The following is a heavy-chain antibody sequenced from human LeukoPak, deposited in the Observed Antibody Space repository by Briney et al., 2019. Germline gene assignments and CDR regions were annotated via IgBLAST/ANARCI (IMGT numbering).Heavy chain of an antibody. D-gene: IGHD1-7*01. CDR1: GFTFDDYA. J-gene: IGHJ4*02. V-gene: IGHV3-9*03. CDR2: VSWNSGSI. CDR3: ARGSGTGTYN. Sequence: GGSLRLSCAASGFTFDDYAMHWVRQAPGKGLEWVSGVSWNSGSIGYADSVKGRFTISRDNAKNSLYLQMNSLRAEDMAVYYCARGSGTGTYNWGQGTLVTVSS.